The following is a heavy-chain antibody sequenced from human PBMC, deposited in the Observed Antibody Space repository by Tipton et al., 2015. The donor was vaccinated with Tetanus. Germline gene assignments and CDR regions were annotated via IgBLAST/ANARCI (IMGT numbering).Heavy chain of an antibody. CDR1: GFTFSDYY. Sequence: SLRLSCAASGFTFSDYYMSWIRQAPGKGLEWVSYISSSGSTIYYADSVKGRFTISRDNAKNSLYLQMNSLRAEDTAVYYCARVRVDTAMVTMNYYYYYGMDVWGQGTTVTISS. D-gene: IGHD5-18*01. CDR3: ARVRVDTAMVTMNYYYYYGMDV. J-gene: IGHJ6*02. V-gene: IGHV3-11*01. CDR2: ISSSGSTI.